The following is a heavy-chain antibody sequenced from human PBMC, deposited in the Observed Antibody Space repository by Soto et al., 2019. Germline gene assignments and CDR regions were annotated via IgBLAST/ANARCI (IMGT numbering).Heavy chain of an antibody. D-gene: IGHD2-21*02. Sequence: QVQLVQSGAEVKKPGASVKVSCKASGYTFTSYYMHWVRQAPGQGLEWMGIINPSGGSTSYAQKFQGRVTMTRDTSTSTVYMELSRLRSEDTAVYYCARGCSGGGDCYPYYFDYWGQGTLVTVSS. CDR2: INPSGGST. CDR1: GYTFTSYY. J-gene: IGHJ4*02. CDR3: ARGCSGGGDCYPYYFDY. V-gene: IGHV1-46*01.